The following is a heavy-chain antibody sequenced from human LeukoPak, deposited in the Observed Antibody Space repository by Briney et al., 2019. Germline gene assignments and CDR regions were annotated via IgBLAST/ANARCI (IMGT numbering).Heavy chain of an antibody. Sequence: GGSLRLSCAASGFTFSSSAMSWVRQAPGKGLEWVSAISGSGSNTYYADSVKGRLTISRDNSKNTLNLQMSSLRAEDTAVYYCVKEASRAYFDYWGQGTLVTVSS. CDR2: ISGSGSNT. CDR1: GFTFSSSA. V-gene: IGHV3-23*01. J-gene: IGHJ4*02. D-gene: IGHD2-2*01. CDR3: VKEASRAYFDY.